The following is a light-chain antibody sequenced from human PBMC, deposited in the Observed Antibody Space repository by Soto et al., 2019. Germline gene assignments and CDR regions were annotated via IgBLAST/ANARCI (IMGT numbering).Light chain of an antibody. CDR3: QQYGSSPPLT. J-gene: IGKJ4*01. V-gene: IGKV3-20*01. CDR1: QSVSSSY. Sequence: EIVLTQSPGTLSLSPGERATLSCRASQSVSSSYLAWYQQIPGQAPRLLIYGASKRATGIPDRFSGSGSGTDFTLTISRMEPKDFAVYYCQQYGSSPPLTFGGGTKVEIK. CDR2: GAS.